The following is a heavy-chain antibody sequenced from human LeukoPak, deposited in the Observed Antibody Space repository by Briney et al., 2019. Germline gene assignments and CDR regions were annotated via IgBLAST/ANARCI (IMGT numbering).Heavy chain of an antibody. D-gene: IGHD6-19*01. Sequence: GASVKVSCKASGYTFTGYYMHWVRQAPGQGLEWMGWINPNSGGTNYAQKFQGRVTMTRDTSISTAYMELSRLRSDDTAVYYCARERTFYSSGWYYSYYYYYVDAWGKGTTVTISS. CDR2: INPNSGGT. CDR3: ARERTFYSSGWYYSYYYYYVDA. V-gene: IGHV1-2*02. CDR1: GYTFTGYY. J-gene: IGHJ6*03.